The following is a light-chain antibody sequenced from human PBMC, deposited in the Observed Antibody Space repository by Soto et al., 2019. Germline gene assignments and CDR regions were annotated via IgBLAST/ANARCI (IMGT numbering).Light chain of an antibody. CDR1: SSNIGSKT. J-gene: IGLJ1*01. CDR3: SAWDASLNGYV. V-gene: IGLV1-44*01. CDR2: SNY. Sequence: SVLTRPPSGAGTPVQRVTVSCSGSSSNIGSKTVNWYQQLPGTAPKLLIYSNYQRPSGVPDRFSGSKSGTSASLAISGLQSEDEADYYCSAWDASLNGYVFGTGTKVTVL.